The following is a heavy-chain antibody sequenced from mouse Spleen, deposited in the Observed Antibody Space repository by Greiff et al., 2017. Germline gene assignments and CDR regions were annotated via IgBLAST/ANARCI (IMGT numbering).Heavy chain of an antibody. J-gene: IGHJ2*01. CDR1: GFSLTSYG. CDR2: IWSGGST. D-gene: IGHD2-1*01. Sequence: VQLKESGPGLVQPSQSLSITCTVSGFSLTSYGVHWVRQSPGKGLEWLGVIWSGGSTDYNAAFISRLSISKDNSKSQVFFKMNSLQADDTAIYYCARNGGNYGASGFDYWGQGTTLTVSS. V-gene: IGHV2-2*01. CDR3: ARNGGNYGASGFDY.